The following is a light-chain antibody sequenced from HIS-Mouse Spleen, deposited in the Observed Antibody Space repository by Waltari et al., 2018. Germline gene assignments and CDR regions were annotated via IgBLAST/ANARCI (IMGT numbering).Light chain of an antibody. CDR1: ALHKKY. CDR3: YSTDSSGNHRV. J-gene: IGLJ2*01. V-gene: IGLV3-10*01. Sequence: SYDLTQPPSVSVSPGQTARITCSGDALHKKYAYWYQQKSGQAPVLVIYEDSKRPSGIPERFSGSSSGTMATLTISGAQVEDEADYYCYSTDSSGNHRVFGGGTKLTVL. CDR2: EDS.